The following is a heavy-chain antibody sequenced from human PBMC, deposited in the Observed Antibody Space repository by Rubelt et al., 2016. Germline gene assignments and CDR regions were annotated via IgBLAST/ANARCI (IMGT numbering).Heavy chain of an antibody. CDR3: ARHRYSSSWDGEYNWFDP. Sequence: QQQLQESGPGLVKPSETLSLTCTVSGGSISSGGYYWSWIRQHPGKGLEWIGYIYYSGSTYYNPSLKSRVTISVDTSKNQFRLKLSAVTAADTVENYCARHRYSSSWDGEYNWFDPWGQGTLVTVSS. CDR1: GGSISSGGYY. J-gene: IGHJ5*02. V-gene: IGHV4-31*03. D-gene: IGHD6-13*01. CDR2: IYYSGST.